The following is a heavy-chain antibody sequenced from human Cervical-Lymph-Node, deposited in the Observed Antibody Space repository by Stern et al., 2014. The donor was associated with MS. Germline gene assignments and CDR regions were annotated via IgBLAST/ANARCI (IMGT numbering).Heavy chain of an antibody. V-gene: IGHV1-2*02. CDR3: ARDAPGPVDQTACYDY. J-gene: IGHJ4*02. CDR1: TYTFTAYH. CDR2: IDCNSGAT. Sequence: VQLVESGAEVNQPGTSVKVSCKASTYTFTAYHLHWVRQAPGQGLEWMGWIDCNSGATKYAQKFQGRVTMTRDTSISTAYMELSRLTSDDTAVYYCARDAPGPVDQTACYDYWGQGTLVTVSS. D-gene: IGHD2-21*01.